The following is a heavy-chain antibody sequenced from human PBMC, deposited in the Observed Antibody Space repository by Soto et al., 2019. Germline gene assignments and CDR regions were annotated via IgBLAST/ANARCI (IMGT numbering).Heavy chain of an antibody. CDR3: ARGCSGGSCYSIWFDY. CDR2: IKQDGSEK. CDR1: GFTFSNYW. V-gene: IGHV3-7*03. D-gene: IGHD2-15*01. Sequence: HPGGSLRLSCAASGFTFSNYWMTWIRQAPGKGLEWVANIKQDGSEKYYVDSVKGRFTISRDNAKNSLYLQMNSLRAEDTAVYYCARGCSGGSCYSIWFDYWGQGXQVTVYS. J-gene: IGHJ4*02.